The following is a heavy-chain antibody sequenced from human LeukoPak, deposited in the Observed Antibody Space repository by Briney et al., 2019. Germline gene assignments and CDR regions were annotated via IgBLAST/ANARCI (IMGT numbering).Heavy chain of an antibody. D-gene: IGHD2-21*01. CDR1: GGSFSGYY. CDR3: ARGAVIDY. CDR2: INHSGST. Sequence: ASETLSLTCAVYGGSFSGYYWSWIRQPPGKGLEWIGEINHSGSTNYNPSLKSRVTISVDTSKNQFSLKLSSVTAADTAVYYCARGAVIDYWGQGTLVTVSS. V-gene: IGHV4-34*01. J-gene: IGHJ4*02.